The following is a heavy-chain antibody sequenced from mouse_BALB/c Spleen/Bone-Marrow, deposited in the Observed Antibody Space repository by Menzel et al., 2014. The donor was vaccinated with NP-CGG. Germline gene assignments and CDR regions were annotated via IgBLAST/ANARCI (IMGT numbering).Heavy chain of an antibody. CDR1: GYSFTTFW. CDR2: IYPGNNDT. Sequence: VQLQQSGTVLARPGASVKMSCKASGYSFTTFWMHWVKQRPGQGLEWIGAIYPGNNDTSYNQKFKGKAKLTAVTSASTAYLELSSLTNEYSAVSYCTRKLPAMDYWGQGTSLTVSS. CDR3: TRKLPAMDY. V-gene: IGHV1-5*01. D-gene: IGHD1-1*01. J-gene: IGHJ4*01.